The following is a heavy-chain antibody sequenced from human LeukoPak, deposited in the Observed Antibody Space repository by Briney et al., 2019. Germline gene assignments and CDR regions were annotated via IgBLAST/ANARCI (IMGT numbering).Heavy chain of an antibody. CDR2: ISWNSGSI. J-gene: IGHJ4*02. D-gene: IGHD3-22*01. Sequence: GRSLRLSCAASGFTFDDYAMHWVRQAPGKGLEWVSGISWNSGSIGYADSVKGRFTISRDNAKNSLYLQMNSLRAEDTALYYCAKDTIFMSSGHGGLFDYWGQGTLVTVSS. CDR1: GFTFDDYA. CDR3: AKDTIFMSSGHGGLFDY. V-gene: IGHV3-9*01.